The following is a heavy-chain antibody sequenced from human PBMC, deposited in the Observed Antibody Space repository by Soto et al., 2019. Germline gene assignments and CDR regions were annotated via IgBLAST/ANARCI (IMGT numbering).Heavy chain of an antibody. CDR2: ISGYNGDT. V-gene: IGHV1-18*01. CDR1: GYTFSRYG. D-gene: IGHD2-8*01. Sequence: HGQLVQSGPEVKKPGASVKVSCKTSGYTFSRYGISWVRQAPGQGLEWMGWISGYNGDTNYAQKVHGRVTMTIDTSTYTAYMELRSLTSDDTAIYYCAKNGQPPYYYYGMDVWGQGTTGTVSS. CDR3: AKNGQPPYYYYGMDV. J-gene: IGHJ6*02.